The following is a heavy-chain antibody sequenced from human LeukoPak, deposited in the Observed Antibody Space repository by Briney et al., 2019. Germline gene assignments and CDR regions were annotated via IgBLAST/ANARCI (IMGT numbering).Heavy chain of an antibody. V-gene: IGHV6-1*01. J-gene: IGHJ3*02. D-gene: IGHD3-3*01. Sequence: SQTLSLTCAISGDSVSSNRAAWNWIRQSPSRGLEWPGRTYYRSQWYNDYAVSLKSRITMNSDTSKNQFSLQLNSVTPEDTAVYHCAREVGPGDFGAFDIWGQGTVVTVSS. CDR3: AREVGPGDFGAFDI. CDR2: TYYRSQWYN. CDR1: GDSVSSNRAA.